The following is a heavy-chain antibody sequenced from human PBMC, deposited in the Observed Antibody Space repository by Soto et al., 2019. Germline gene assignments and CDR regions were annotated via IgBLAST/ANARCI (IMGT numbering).Heavy chain of an antibody. V-gene: IGHV1-69*01. J-gene: IGHJ4*02. CDR1: GGSFSSYA. D-gene: IGHD6-13*01. CDR2: IIPVFGSA. Sequence: QVQLVQSGAEVKKPGSSVKVSCKASGGSFSSYAISWVRQAPGQGLEGMGGIIPVFGSANYAQKFQGRVTIIADESTSTAYMELTSLRSEDAAVYYCATEAAAVKGYWGQGTLGTVSS. CDR3: ATEAAAVKGY.